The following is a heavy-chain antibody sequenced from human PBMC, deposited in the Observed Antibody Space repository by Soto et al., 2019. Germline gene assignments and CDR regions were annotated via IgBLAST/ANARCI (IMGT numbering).Heavy chain of an antibody. V-gene: IGHV3-23*01. CDR1: GFTFSSYA. D-gene: IGHD5-12*01. Sequence: PGGSLRLSCAASGFTFSSYAMGWVRQAPGKGLEWVSSISGIGDSTYYADSVKGRFTISRDNSKNTLHLQMNSLRAEDTAVYYCAKSIMSTIGHFDSWGQGTLVTVSS. CDR2: ISGIGDST. J-gene: IGHJ4*02. CDR3: AKSIMSTIGHFDS.